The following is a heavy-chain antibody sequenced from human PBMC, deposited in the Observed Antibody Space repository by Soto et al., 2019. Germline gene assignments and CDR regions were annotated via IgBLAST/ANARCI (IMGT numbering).Heavy chain of an antibody. D-gene: IGHD5-18*01. CDR3: VRSDVDTAMVDY. Sequence: QVQLVESGGGVVQPGRSLRLSCAASGYTFSSYAMHWVRQAPGKGLEWVAVISYDGSNKYYADSVKGRFTISRDNSKNTLYLQMNSLRAEDTAVYYCVRSDVDTAMVDYWGQGTLVTVSS. CDR2: ISYDGSNK. CDR1: GYTFSSYA. J-gene: IGHJ4*02. V-gene: IGHV3-30-3*01.